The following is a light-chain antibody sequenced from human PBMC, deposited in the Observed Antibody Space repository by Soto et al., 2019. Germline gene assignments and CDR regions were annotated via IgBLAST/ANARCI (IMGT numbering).Light chain of an antibody. V-gene: IGLV2-14*03. CDR2: DVS. J-gene: IGLJ1*01. CDR1: SSDVGGYDF. CDR3: SSCTSSNSLV. Sequence: QSALTQPASVSGSPGQSITISCTGTSSDVGGYDFVSWYQQHPGKAPKLMIYDVSNRPSGVSNRLSGSKSGNTASLTISGLQAEDEADYYCSSCTSSNSLVFGTGTKVTVL.